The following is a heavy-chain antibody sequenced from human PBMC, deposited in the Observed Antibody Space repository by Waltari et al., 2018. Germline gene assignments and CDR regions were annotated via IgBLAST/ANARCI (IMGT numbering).Heavy chain of an antibody. J-gene: IGHJ4*02. V-gene: IGHV6-1*01. D-gene: IGHD6-19*01. CDR3: VRLVGAVVDY. CDR2: TYYRSKWYK. CDR1: GDSVSSNRPA. Sequence: QVQLQQSGPGLVKPSQTLSLTCAISGDSVSSNRPAWNWIRQSPSRGLEWLGRTYYRSKWYKEYALSVKSRITINPDTSKNQFSLQLNSVTPEDTAVYYCVRLVGAVVDYWGQGTLVTVSS.